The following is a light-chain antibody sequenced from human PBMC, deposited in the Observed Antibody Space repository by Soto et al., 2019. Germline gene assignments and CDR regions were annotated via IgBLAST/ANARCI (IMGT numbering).Light chain of an antibody. V-gene: IGKV3-20*01. CDR1: QSVSKNS. CDR2: GAS. CDR3: QQYGSSGT. Sequence: VWTMSQGSLSLAPGERASLSCRASQSVSKNSLAWYQQKPGQAPRLLIYGASNRATGIPDRFSGSGSGTDFTLTISRLEPEDFAVYYCQQYGSSGTFAQRTKVAIK. J-gene: IGKJ1*01.